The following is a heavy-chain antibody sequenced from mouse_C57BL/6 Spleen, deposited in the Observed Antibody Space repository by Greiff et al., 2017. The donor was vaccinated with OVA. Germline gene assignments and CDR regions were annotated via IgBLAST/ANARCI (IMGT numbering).Heavy chain of an antibody. Sequence: QVHVKQSGAELVRPGASVTLSCKASGYTFTDYEMHWVKQTPVHGLEWIGAIDPETGGTAYNQKFKGKAILTADKSSSTAYRELRSLTSEDSAVYYCTERGNPFAYWGQGTLVTVSA. CDR3: TERGNPFAY. CDR2: IDPETGGT. V-gene: IGHV1-15*01. J-gene: IGHJ3*01. CDR1: GYTFTDYE.